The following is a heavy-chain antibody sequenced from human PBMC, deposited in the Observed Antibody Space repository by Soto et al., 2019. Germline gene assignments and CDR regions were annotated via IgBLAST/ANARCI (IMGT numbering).Heavy chain of an antibody. CDR2: IYTSGSP. J-gene: IGHJ5*02. D-gene: IGHD1-26*01. CDR3: ARYSVPNQGEKNWFET. CDR1: VGSISSYY. Sequence: PSETLSLTCTVSVGSISSYYWSWIRQPAGKGLEWIGRIYTSGSPNYNPSLKSRVTMSVDTSKNQFSRKLSSVTAADTAVYYCARYSVPNQGEKNWFETWGQGTLVTVSS. V-gene: IGHV4-4*07.